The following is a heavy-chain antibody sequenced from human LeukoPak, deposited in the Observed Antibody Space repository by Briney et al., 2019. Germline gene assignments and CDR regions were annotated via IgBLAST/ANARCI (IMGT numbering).Heavy chain of an antibody. CDR1: GFTFSSYS. Sequence: GGSLRLSCAASGFTFSSYSMNWVRQAPGKGLEWGSSISSSSGYIYYADSVKGRFTISRDNAKISVYLQMHSLRAEDTAVYYCASLRVVDSSAYYPAAFGYWGQGTLVTASS. D-gene: IGHD3-22*01. CDR2: ISSSSGYI. V-gene: IGHV3-21*01. J-gene: IGHJ4*02. CDR3: ASLRVVDSSAYYPAAFGY.